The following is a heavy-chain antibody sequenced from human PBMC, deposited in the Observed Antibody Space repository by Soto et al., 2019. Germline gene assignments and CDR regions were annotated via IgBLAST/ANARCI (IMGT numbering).Heavy chain of an antibody. CDR2: IYYSGST. CDR3: ASIPRYYYYYGMDV. D-gene: IGHD2-21*01. CDR1: GGSISSYY. V-gene: IGHV4-59*01. Sequence: SETLSLTCTVSGGSISSYYWSWIRQPPGKRLEWIGYIYYSGSTNYNPSLKSRVTISVDTSKNQFSLKLSSVTAADTAVYYCASIPRYYYYYGMDVWGQGTTVTVSS. J-gene: IGHJ6*02.